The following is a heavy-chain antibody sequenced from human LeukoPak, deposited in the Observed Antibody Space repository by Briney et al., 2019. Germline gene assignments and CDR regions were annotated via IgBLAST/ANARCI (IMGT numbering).Heavy chain of an antibody. V-gene: IGHV3-23*01. CDR1: GFTFSTFA. CDR2: ISASDTST. Sequence: GGSLRLSCAASGFTFSTFAMSWVRQAPGKGLEWVSAISASDTSTYYADSVKGRFTISRDNSKNTLYLQMNSLRAEDTAVYYCAKARAQIYYFDCWGQGTLVSVSS. J-gene: IGHJ4*02. CDR3: AKARAQIYYFDC.